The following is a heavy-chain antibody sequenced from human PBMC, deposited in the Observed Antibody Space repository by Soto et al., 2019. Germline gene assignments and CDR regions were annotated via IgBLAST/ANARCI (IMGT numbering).Heavy chain of an antibody. D-gene: IGHD3-16*01. V-gene: IGHV3-21*01. CDR3: ARETSSPPIMITFGGVRRSSYMDV. J-gene: IGHJ6*03. CDR1: GFTFSSYS. CDR2: ISSSSSYI. Sequence: GGSLRLSCAASGFTFSSYSMNWVRQAPGKGLEWVSSISSSSSYIYYADSVKGRFTISRDNAKNSLYLQMNSLRAEDTAVYYCARETSSPPIMITFGGVRRSSYMDVWGKGTTVTVSS.